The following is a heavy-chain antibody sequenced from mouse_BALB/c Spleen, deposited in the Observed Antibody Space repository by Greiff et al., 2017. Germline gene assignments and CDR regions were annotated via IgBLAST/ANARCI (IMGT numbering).Heavy chain of an antibody. D-gene: IGHD1-1*01. J-gene: IGHJ1*01. CDR2: IDPENGNT. CDR1: GYTFTSYW. CDR3: ALYYYGSSYWYFDV. Sequence: EVQLQESGAELARPGASVKLSCKASGYTFTSYWMHWVKQRPEQGLEWIGWIDPENGNTIYDPKFQGKASITADTSSNTAYLQLSSLTSEDTAVYYCALYYYGSSYWYFDVWGAGTTVTVSS. V-gene: IGHV14-1*02.